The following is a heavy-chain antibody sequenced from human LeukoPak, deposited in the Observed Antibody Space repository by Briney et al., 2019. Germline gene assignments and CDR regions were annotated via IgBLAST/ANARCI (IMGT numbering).Heavy chain of an antibody. J-gene: IGHJ4*02. CDR3: AKSQRNDQQVVQRIDY. V-gene: IGHV3-53*01. CDR2: IYSGGST. Sequence: GGSLRLSCAASGFTVSSNYMSWVRQAPGKGLEWVSVIYSGGSTYYADSVKGRFTISRDNSKNTLYLQINSLRAEDTAVYYCAKSQRNDQQVVQRIDYWGQGTLVTVSS. D-gene: IGHD2-2*01. CDR1: GFTVSSNY.